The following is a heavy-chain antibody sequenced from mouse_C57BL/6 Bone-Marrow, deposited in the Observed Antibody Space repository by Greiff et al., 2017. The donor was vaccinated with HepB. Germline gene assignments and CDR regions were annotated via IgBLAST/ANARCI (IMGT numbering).Heavy chain of an antibody. CDR1: GYTFTDYE. D-gene: IGHD1-1*01. J-gene: IGHJ3*01. CDR2: IDPETGGT. CDR3: TRVYTVPWFAY. V-gene: IGHV1-15*01. Sequence: QVQLKQSGAELVRPGASVTLSCKASGYTFTDYEMHWVKQTPVHGLEWIGAIDPETGGTAYNQKFKGKAILTADKSSSTAYMELRSLTSEDSAVYYCTRVYTVPWFAYWGQGTLVTVSA.